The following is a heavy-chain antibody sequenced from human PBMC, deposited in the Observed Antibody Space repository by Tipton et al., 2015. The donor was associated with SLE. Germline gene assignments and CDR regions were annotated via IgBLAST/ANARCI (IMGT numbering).Heavy chain of an antibody. Sequence: TLSLTCTVSGGSISSYDWSWIRQPAGKGLEWIGRIYTSGSTNYNPSLKSRVTMSVDTSKNQFSLKLSSVTAEDTAVYYCARGFDDSSGNAFDIWGQGTMVTVSS. CDR2: IYTSGST. CDR1: GGSISSYD. V-gene: IGHV4-4*07. J-gene: IGHJ3*02. D-gene: IGHD3-22*01. CDR3: ARGFDDSSGNAFDI.